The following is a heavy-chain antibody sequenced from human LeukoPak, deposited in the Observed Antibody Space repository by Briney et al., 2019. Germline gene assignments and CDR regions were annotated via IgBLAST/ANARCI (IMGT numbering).Heavy chain of an antibody. J-gene: IGHJ4*02. CDR3: ARASDILTGYYSLPSVDY. CDR1: GGSISSYY. Sequence: PSETLSLTCTVSGGSISSYYWSWIRQPPGKGLEWIGYIYYSGSTNYNPSLKSRVTISVDTSKNQFSLKLSSVTAADTAVYYCARASDILTGYYSLPSVDYWGQGTLVTVSS. D-gene: IGHD3-9*01. CDR2: IYYSGST. V-gene: IGHV4-59*01.